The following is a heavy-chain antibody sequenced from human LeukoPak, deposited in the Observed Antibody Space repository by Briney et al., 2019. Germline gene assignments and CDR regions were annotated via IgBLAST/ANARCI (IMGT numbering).Heavy chain of an antibody. V-gene: IGHV3-20*04. Sequence: SGGSLRLSCTASGFKFDDYGMTWVRQAPGKGLEWVSDINWNGDSRGYAHSVRGRFTIYRDNSKNSLYLQMNSLRAEDTAVYYCAKADTTTVVTPLSYWGQGTLVTVSS. CDR1: GFKFDDYG. CDR2: INWNGDSR. J-gene: IGHJ4*02. D-gene: IGHD4-23*01. CDR3: AKADTTTVVTPLSY.